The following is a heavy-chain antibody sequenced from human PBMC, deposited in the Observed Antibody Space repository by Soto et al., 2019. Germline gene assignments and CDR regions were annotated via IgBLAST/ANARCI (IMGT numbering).Heavy chain of an antibody. CDR1: GFTFSSYA. J-gene: IGHJ6*02. V-gene: IGHV3-23*01. CDR3: ARCGTDWSGFMFSHGMDV. CDR2: ISGSGGST. Sequence: GGSLRLSCAASGFTFSSYAMSWVRQAPGKGLEWVSAISGSGGSTYYADSVKGRFTISRDNSKNTLYLQMNSLRAEDTAVYYCARCGTDWSGFMFSHGMDVWVQGTTVRVSS. D-gene: IGHD3-3*01.